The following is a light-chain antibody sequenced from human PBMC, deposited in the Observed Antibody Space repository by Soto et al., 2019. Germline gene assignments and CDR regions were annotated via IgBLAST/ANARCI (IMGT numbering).Light chain of an antibody. CDR2: DAS. CDR1: QGFGSY. J-gene: IGKJ4*01. V-gene: IGKV1-9*01. CDR3: QQFNTYPLT. Sequence: IQLTQSPSSLSASVGDRVTITCRASQGFGSYLAWYQQEPGKAPKLLIYDASTLQSGVPSRFSGSGSGTDFTLTISSLQPEDSATYFCQQFNTYPLTFGGGTKVEIK.